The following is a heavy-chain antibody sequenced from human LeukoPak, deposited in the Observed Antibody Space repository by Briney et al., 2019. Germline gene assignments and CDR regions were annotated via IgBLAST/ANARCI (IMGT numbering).Heavy chain of an antibody. CDR2: ISGPSDYT. CDR3: ARDSGGDDYFDF. J-gene: IGHJ4*02. Sequence: GGSLRLSCVVSGLIFHDYSMNWVRQAPGKGLEWVSSISGPSDYTYYTDSVKGRFTISRDNARNSLYLQMNSLRADDTAIYYCARDSGGDDYFDFWGQGTLVTVSS. D-gene: IGHD2-21*01. V-gene: IGHV3-21*01. CDR1: GLIFHDYS.